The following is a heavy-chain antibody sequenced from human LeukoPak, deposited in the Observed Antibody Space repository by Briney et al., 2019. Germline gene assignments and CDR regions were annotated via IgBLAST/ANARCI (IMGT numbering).Heavy chain of an antibody. V-gene: IGHV3-11*06. CDR2: ISSSSSYT. CDR3: ARDRNIAAAGSVFDY. J-gene: IGHJ4*02. D-gene: IGHD6-13*01. Sequence: GGSLRLSCAASGFTFSDYYMSWIRQAPGKGLKWVSYISSSSSYTNYADSVKGRFTISRDNAKNSLYLQMNSLRAEDTAVYYCARDRNIAAAGSVFDYWGQGTLVTVSS. CDR1: GFTFSDYY.